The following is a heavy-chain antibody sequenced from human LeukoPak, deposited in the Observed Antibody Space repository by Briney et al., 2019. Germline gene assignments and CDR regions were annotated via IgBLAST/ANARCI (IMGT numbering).Heavy chain of an antibody. D-gene: IGHD6-13*01. CDR2: ISGSGGST. J-gene: IGHJ4*02. CDR3: ASEIAAAGKLDY. CDR1: GFAFSSYA. V-gene: IGHV3-23*01. Sequence: GALRLSCAASGFAFSSYAMSWVRQAPGKGLEWVSAISGSGGSTYYADSVKGRFTISRDNSKNTLYLQMNSLRAEDTAVYYCASEIAAAGKLDYWGQGTLVTVSS.